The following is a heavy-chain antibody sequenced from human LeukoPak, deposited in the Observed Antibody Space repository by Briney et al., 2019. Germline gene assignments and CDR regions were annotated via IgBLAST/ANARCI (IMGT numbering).Heavy chain of an antibody. V-gene: IGHV1-69*13. Sequence: ASVKVSCKASGGTFSNFGISWLRQAPGQRLEWMGGIIPIFGSPNYAQKFQGRVTITADESTSTAYMELSSLRSEDTAVYYCARKDAVAGTPDYYYGMDVWGQGTTVTVSS. CDR3: ARKDAVAGTPDYYYGMDV. CDR1: GGTFSNFG. D-gene: IGHD6-19*01. CDR2: IIPIFGSP. J-gene: IGHJ6*02.